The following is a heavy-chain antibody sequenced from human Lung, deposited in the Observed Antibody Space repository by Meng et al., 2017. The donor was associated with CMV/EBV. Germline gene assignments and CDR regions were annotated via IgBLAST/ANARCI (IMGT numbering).Heavy chain of an antibody. CDR3: ARDAGGYCSTTSCYPHSLDP. D-gene: IGHD2-15*01. CDR1: GFDFRNYA. CDR2: ISYNGNNR. Sequence: GGSLRLXXIASGFDFRNYAMHWVRQAPGKGLEWLSVISYNGNNRDYADSVKGRFTVSRDNSKRTLYLHLNNLRLEDTATYFCARDAGGYCSTTSCYPHSLDPQGQGXLVTVSS. J-gene: IGHJ5*02. V-gene: IGHV3-30*04.